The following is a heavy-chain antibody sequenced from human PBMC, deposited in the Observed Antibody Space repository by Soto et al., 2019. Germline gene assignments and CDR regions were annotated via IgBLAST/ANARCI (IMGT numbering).Heavy chain of an antibody. CDR1: GFTSSSYA. CDR3: AKDMGSGWDVYYYYCMDA. CDR2: ISGSGGST. J-gene: IGHJ6*03. Sequence: EVQLLESGGGLVQPGGSLRLSCVASGFTSSSYAMTWVRQAPGKGLEWVSAISGSGGSTYYADSVKGRFTISRDNSKNTLFLQMNSLRAEDTALYYCAKDMGSGWDVYYYYCMDAWGKGTTVTVSS. V-gene: IGHV3-23*01. D-gene: IGHD6-19*01.